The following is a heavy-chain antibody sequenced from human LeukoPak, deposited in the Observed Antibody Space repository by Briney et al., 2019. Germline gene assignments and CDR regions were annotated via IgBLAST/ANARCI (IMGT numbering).Heavy chain of an antibody. D-gene: IGHD4-23*01. Sequence: SETLSLTCAVYGGSFSGYYWSWIRQPPGKGLEWIGEINHSGSTNYNPSLKSRVTISVDTSKNQFSLKLSSVTAADTAAYYCASLPTRSVTIDYWGQGTLVTVSS. CDR2: INHSGST. V-gene: IGHV4-34*01. J-gene: IGHJ4*02. CDR3: ASLPTRSVTIDY. CDR1: GGSFSGYY.